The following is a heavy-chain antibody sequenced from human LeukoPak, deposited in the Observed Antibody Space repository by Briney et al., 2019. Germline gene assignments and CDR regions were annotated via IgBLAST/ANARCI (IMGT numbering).Heavy chain of an antibody. Sequence: GGSLRLSCAASGFTFSDFWMSWVRQAPGKGLEWVANIKKDGSEKYYVDSAKGRFTISRDNAKNSLYLQMNSLRAEDTAVYYCASLYGVYYYDSNGYYPPPDYWGQGALVTVSS. CDR3: ASLYGVYYYDSNGYYPPPDY. CDR1: GFTFSDFW. D-gene: IGHD3-22*01. J-gene: IGHJ4*02. V-gene: IGHV3-7*01. CDR2: IKKDGSEK.